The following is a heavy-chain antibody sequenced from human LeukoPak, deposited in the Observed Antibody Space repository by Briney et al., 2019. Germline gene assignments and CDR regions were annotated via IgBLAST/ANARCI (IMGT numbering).Heavy chain of an antibody. Sequence: ASVKVSCKASGYTFTGYYMHWVRQAPGQGLEWMGWINPNSGGTNYAQKFQGRVTMTRDTSISTAYMELGRLRSDDTAVYYCAVTMYYYDSSGYYYGGAFDIWGQGTMVTVSS. D-gene: IGHD3-22*01. CDR1: GYTFTGYY. CDR3: AVTMYYYDSSGYYYGGAFDI. J-gene: IGHJ3*02. CDR2: INPNSGGT. V-gene: IGHV1-2*02.